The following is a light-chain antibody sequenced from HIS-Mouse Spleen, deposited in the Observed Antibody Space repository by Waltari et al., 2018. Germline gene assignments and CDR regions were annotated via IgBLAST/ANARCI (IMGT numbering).Light chain of an antibody. J-gene: IGKJ1*01. Sequence: DIQMTQSPSTLSASVGDRVTITCRARQSISSWLAWYQQKPGKAPKLLIYKASSLESGVPSRFSGSGSGTEFTLTISSLQPDDFATYYCQQLNSYPPTFGQGTKVEIK. CDR1: QSISSW. CDR3: QQLNSYPPT. CDR2: KAS. V-gene: IGKV1-5*03.